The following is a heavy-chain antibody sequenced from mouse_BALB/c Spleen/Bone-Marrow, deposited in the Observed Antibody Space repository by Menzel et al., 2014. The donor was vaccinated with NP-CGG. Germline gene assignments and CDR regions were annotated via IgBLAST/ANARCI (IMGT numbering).Heavy chain of an antibody. V-gene: IGHV3-6*02. Sequence: ESGPGLVKPSQSLSLPCSVTGYSITSGYYWNWIRQFPGNKLEWMGYISYDGSNNYNPSLKNRISITRDTSKNQFFLKLNSVTTEDTATYYCARWLLHYYAMDYWGQGTSVTVSS. CDR1: GYSITSGYY. D-gene: IGHD2-3*01. J-gene: IGHJ4*01. CDR3: ARWLLHYYAMDY. CDR2: ISYDGSN.